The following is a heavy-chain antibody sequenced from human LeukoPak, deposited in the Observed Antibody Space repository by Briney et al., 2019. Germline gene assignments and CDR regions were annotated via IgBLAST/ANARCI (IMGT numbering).Heavy chain of an antibody. D-gene: IGHD4-23*01. Sequence: SETLSLTCTVSGGSISSGDYYWSWIRQPPGKGLEWIGYIYYSGSTYYNPSLKSRVTISVGTSKNQFSLKLSSVTAADTAVYYCARDLLNEGNHLDYWGQGTLVTVSS. CDR2: IYYSGST. CDR1: GGSISSGDYY. J-gene: IGHJ4*02. V-gene: IGHV4-30-4*01. CDR3: ARDLLNEGNHLDY.